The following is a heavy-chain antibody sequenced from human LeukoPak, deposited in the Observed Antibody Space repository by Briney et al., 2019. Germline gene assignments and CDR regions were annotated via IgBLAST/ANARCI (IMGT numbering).Heavy chain of an antibody. J-gene: IGHJ4*02. CDR3: AREVGPVTSHRIDS. CDR1: GDSISSAC. V-gene: IGHV4-59*04. D-gene: IGHD1-26*01. CDR2: ICHSGISENT. Sequence: SETLSLTCTVSGDSISSACWSWSRQPPGKGLEWIGSICHSGISENTYYNPSLKSRVTISLDTPKNQFSLKLSSVTAADTAVYSCAREVGPVTSHRIDSWGQGSLVTASS.